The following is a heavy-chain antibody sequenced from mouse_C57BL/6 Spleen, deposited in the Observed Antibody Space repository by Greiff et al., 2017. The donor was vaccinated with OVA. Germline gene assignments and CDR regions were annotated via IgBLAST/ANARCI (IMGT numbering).Heavy chain of an antibody. CDR1: GFTFSSYA. D-gene: IGHD4-1*01. Sequence: EVQGVESGEGLVKPGGSLKLSCAASGFTFSSYAMSWVRQTPEKRLEWVAYISSGGDYIYYADTVKGRFTISRDNARNTLYLQMSSLKSEDTAMYYCTRNWDVGAWFAYWGQGTLVTVSA. J-gene: IGHJ3*01. CDR3: TRNWDVGAWFAY. CDR2: ISSGGDYI. V-gene: IGHV5-9-1*02.